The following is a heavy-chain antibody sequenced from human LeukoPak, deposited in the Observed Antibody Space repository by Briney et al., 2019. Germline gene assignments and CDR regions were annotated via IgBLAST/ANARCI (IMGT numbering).Heavy chain of an antibody. D-gene: IGHD6-13*01. CDR1: GFTFSSYA. CDR3: AKDLQLVRWFCFDY. V-gene: IGHV3-30-3*01. J-gene: IGHJ4*02. CDR2: ISYDGSNK. Sequence: GRSLRLSCAASGFTFSSYAMHWVRQAPGKGLEWVAVISYDGSNKYYADSVKGRFTISRDNSKNTLYLQMNSLRAEDTAVYYCAKDLQLVRWFCFDYWGQGTLVTVS.